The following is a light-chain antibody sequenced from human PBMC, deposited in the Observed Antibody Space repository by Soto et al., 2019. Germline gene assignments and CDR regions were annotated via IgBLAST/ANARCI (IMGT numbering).Light chain of an antibody. V-gene: IGKV3-20*01. CDR2: DAS. CDR3: QQYGSSPPTWT. Sequence: SPGTLSLSPGERATLSCRGSQTVRNNYLAWYQQKPGQAPRLLIYDASSRATGIPDRFSGGGSGTDFTLTISRLEPEDFAVYYCQQYGSSPPTWTFGQGTKVDI. CDR1: QTVRNNY. J-gene: IGKJ1*01.